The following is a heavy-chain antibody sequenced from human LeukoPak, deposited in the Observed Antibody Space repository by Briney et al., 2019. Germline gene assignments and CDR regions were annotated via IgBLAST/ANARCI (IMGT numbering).Heavy chain of an antibody. J-gene: IGHJ4*02. V-gene: IGHV4-4*02. Sequence: SETLSLTCAVSGVSISSSNWWSWVRLPPGKGLEWIGEIYHSGSTNYNPSLKSRVTISVDKSKNQFSLNLSSVTAADTAVYYCASRKLGNDYWGQGTLVTVSS. D-gene: IGHD7-27*01. CDR3: ASRKLGNDY. CDR1: GVSISSSNW. CDR2: IYHSGST.